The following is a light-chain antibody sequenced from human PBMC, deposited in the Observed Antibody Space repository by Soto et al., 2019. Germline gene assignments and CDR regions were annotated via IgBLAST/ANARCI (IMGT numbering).Light chain of an antibody. V-gene: IGLV2-8*01. Sequence: QSALTQPPSASGSLGQSVTISCTGTSSDVGGYKYVSWYQQHPVKAPKVMIYEVNKRPSGVPDRFSGSKSGNTASLTVSGLKAEDEADYYCSSYAGRNNWVFGGGTKVTVL. CDR3: SSYAGRNNWV. J-gene: IGLJ2*01. CDR2: EVN. CDR1: SSDVGGYKY.